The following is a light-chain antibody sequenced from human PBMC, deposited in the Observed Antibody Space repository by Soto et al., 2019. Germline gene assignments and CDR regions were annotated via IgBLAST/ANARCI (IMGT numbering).Light chain of an antibody. Sequence: QSVLAQPASVSGSPGQSITISCTGTSSDVGAYNSVSWYQQHPGQAPQLMIYEVSNRPSGVSNRFSGSKSGNTASLTISGLQAEDETDYYCSSYTSTGAWVFGGGTKLPVL. J-gene: IGLJ3*02. V-gene: IGLV2-14*01. CDR2: EVS. CDR1: SSDVGAYNS. CDR3: SSYTSTGAWV.